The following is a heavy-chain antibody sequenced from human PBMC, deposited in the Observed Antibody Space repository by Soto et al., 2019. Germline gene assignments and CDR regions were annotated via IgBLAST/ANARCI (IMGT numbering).Heavy chain of an antibody. CDR3: SVTTRPAPYYYYYYGMDV. CDR1: GGTFSSYA. Sequence: QVQLVQSGAEVKKPGSSVKVSCKASGGTFSSYAISWVRQAPGQGLEWMGGIIPIFGTANYAQKFQGRVTIPADESTSTAYMELSSLRSVDTAVYYCSVTTRPAPYYYYYYGMDVWGQGTTVTVSS. D-gene: IGHD4-17*01. J-gene: IGHJ6*02. V-gene: IGHV1-69*12. CDR2: IIPIFGTA.